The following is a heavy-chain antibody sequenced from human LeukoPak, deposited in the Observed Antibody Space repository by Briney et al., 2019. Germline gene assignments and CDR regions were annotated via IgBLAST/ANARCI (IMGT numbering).Heavy chain of an antibody. D-gene: IGHD2-2*03. CDR3: ATDLHFGYCTATSCANY. CDR2: I. CDR1: GFTFISSW. J-gene: IGHJ4*02. Sequence: GGSLRLSCAASGFTFISSWMTWVRQALGKGLEWVGRIDYAAPVKGRFTISRDDSKNTLYLQMSSLRTEDTAVYYCATDLHFGYCTATSCANYWGQGTLVTVSS. V-gene: IGHV3-15*01.